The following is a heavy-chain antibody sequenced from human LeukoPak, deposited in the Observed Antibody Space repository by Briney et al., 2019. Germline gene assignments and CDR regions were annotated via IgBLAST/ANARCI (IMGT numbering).Heavy chain of an antibody. J-gene: IGHJ4*02. CDR1: GGSISSYY. D-gene: IGHD6-13*01. V-gene: IGHV4-59*08. CDR2: IYYSGST. Sequence: SETLSLTCTVSGGSISSYYWSWIRQPPGKGLEWIGYIYYSGSTNYNPSLKSRVTISVDTSKNQFSLKVSSVTAADTAVYYCARLGSSSWYVRGYFDYWGQGTLVTVSS. CDR3: ARLGSSSWYVRGYFDY.